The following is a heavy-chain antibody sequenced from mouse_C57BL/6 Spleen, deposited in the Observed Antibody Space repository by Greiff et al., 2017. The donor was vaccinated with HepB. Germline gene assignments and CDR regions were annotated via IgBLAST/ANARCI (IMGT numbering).Heavy chain of an antibody. CDR1: GYNFTSYW. CDR2: IDTSDSYT. J-gene: IGHJ2*01. Sequence: QVQLQQSGAELVRPGTSVKLSCKASGYNFTSYWMHWVKQRPGQGLEWIGVIDTSDSYTNYNQKFKGKATLTVDTSSSTSDMQLSSLTSEDSAVYYCAREGYGNWDYWGQGTTLTVSS. V-gene: IGHV1-59*01. D-gene: IGHD2-1*01. CDR3: AREGYGNWDY.